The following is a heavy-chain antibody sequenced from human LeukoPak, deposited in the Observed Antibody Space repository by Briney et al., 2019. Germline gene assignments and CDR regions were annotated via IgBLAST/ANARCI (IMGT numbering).Heavy chain of an antibody. J-gene: IGHJ5*02. V-gene: IGHV3-74*01. CDR2: INNIQSDPGRI. D-gene: IGHD6-25*01. CDR1: GFTFSNHW. CDR3: ARDLGLAAARGWFDP. Sequence: GGSLRLSCTASGFTFSNHWMHWVRQVPGKGLVWVARINNIQSDPGRIRYADAVKGRFTISRDNAKNSLYLQMNSLRAEDTAVYYCARDLGLAAARGWFDPWGQGTLVTVSS.